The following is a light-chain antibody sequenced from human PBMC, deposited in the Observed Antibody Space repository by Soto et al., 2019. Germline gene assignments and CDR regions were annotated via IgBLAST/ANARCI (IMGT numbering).Light chain of an antibody. CDR1: QSISNR. Sequence: IHITQLPSTLSKTVGDRVTITCRASQSISNRLAWFQQKSGEAPNLLIHKASSLESGGPSRFSGSGSGTEFTLPISRLQPDDFETYYCQQYNTYSWTFGQGTKV. CDR2: KAS. J-gene: IGKJ1*01. CDR3: QQYNTYSWT. V-gene: IGKV1-5*03.